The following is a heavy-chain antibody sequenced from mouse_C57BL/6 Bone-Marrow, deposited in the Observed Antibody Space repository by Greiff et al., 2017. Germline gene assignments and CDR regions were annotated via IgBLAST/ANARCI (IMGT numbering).Heavy chain of an antibody. CDR1: GYTFTSYW. CDR2: IYPGNSDT. Sequence: EVQLQQSGTVLARPGASVKMSCKTSGYTFTSYWMHWVKQRPGQGLEWIGAIYPGNSDTSYNQKFKGKAKLTAVTSASTAYMELSSLTNEDSAVYYCTRSTITTVVADYWGQGTTLTVSS. D-gene: IGHD1-1*01. V-gene: IGHV1-5*01. J-gene: IGHJ2*01. CDR3: TRSTITTVVADY.